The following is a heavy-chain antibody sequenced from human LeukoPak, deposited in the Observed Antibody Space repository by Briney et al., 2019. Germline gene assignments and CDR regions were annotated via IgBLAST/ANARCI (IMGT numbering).Heavy chain of an antibody. J-gene: IGHJ4*02. D-gene: IGHD6-19*01. V-gene: IGHV4-34*01. CDR2: INHSGST. CDR3: ARSRLKSAVAGISY. CDR1: GGSFSGYY. Sequence: SETLSLTCAVYGGSFSGYYWSWIRQPPGKGLEWIGEINHSGSTNYNPSLKSRVTISVDTSKNQFSLKLSSVTAADTAVYYCARSRLKSAVAGISYWGQGTLVTVSS.